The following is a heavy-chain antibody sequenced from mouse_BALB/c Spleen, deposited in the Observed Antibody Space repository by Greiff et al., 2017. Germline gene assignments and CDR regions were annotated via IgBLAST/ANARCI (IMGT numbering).Heavy chain of an antibody. V-gene: IGHV5-12-2*01. CDR2: ISNGGGST. CDR1: GFTFSSYT. Sequence: DVKLVESGGGLVQPGGSLKLSCAASGFTFSSYTMSWVRQTPEKRLEWVAYISNGGGSTYYPDTVKGRFTISRDNAKNTLYLQMSSLKSEDTAMYYCARHNSWFAYWGQGTLVTVSA. D-gene: IGHD1-3*01. CDR3: ARHNSWFAY. J-gene: IGHJ3*01.